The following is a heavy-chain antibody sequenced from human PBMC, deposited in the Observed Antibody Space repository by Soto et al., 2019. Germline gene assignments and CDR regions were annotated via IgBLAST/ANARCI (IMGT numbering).Heavy chain of an antibody. CDR1: GFIFTDYW. Sequence: EVQLVESGGGLVQPGGYLRLSCAASGFIFTDYWIHWVRQAPGKGLVWVSRIKSDESTTNYADSVWGRLTISRDNAKNTVYLQINSLRAEDTAVYYCARGARNYYYFDYWGQGTLVTVSS. CDR3: ARGARNYYYFDY. V-gene: IGHV3-74*01. J-gene: IGHJ4*02. D-gene: IGHD3-10*01. CDR2: IKSDESTT.